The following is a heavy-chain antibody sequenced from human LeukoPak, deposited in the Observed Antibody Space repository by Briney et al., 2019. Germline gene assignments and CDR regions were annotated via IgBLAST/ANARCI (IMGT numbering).Heavy chain of an antibody. CDR3: ARDIVVVPAPKGWFDP. D-gene: IGHD2-2*01. V-gene: IGHV4-4*07. J-gene: IGHJ5*02. CDR1: GGSISSYY. CDR2: IYTSGST. Sequence: SETLSLTCTVSGGSISSYYWSWIRQPAGKGLEWIGRIYTSGSTNYNPSLKSRVTMSVDTSKNQFSLKLSSVTAADTAVYYCARDIVVVPAPKGWFDPWGQGTLVTVSS.